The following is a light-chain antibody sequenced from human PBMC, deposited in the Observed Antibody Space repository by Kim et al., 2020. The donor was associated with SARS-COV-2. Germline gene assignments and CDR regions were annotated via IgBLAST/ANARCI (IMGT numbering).Light chain of an antibody. J-gene: IGKJ1*01. Sequence: RPTINCKSSQSVLYSSNNKNYLSWYQHKPGQPPKLLIYWASTRESGVPDRFSGSGSGTDFTLTISSLQAEDVAVYYCQHYYSSPHTFGQGTKVEI. CDR3: QHYYSSPHT. CDR2: WAS. V-gene: IGKV4-1*01. CDR1: QSVLYSSNNKNY.